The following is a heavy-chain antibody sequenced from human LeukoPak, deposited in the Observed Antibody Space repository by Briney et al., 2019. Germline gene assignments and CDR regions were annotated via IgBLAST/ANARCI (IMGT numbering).Heavy chain of an antibody. CDR3: AKAKNVLRYFDWLTDY. CDR1: GFTFSSYA. J-gene: IGHJ4*02. CDR2: ISGSGGST. D-gene: IGHD3-9*01. V-gene: IGHV3-23*01. Sequence: GGSPRLSCAASGFTFSSYAMSWVRQAPGKGLEWVSAISGSGGSTYYADSVKGRFTISRDNSKNTLYLQMNSLRAEDTAVYYCAKAKNVLRYFDWLTDYWGQGTLVTVSS.